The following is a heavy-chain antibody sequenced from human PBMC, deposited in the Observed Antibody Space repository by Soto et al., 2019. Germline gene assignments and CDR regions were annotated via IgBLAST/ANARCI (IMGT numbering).Heavy chain of an antibody. CDR1: GFTFSNYI. CDR2: SWDDGISK. J-gene: IGHJ3*02. Sequence: QVQLVESGGGVVQPGRSLRLSCVASGFTFSNYIMHWVRQAPGKGLEWVAVSWDDGISKYYAGSVKGRSFISRDNSKNTLYLQMNSLRPEDTAVYYCARVDGYDTRGHGAFDMWGQGTTVTVSS. CDR3: ARVDGYDTRGHGAFDM. D-gene: IGHD3-3*01. V-gene: IGHV3-33*01.